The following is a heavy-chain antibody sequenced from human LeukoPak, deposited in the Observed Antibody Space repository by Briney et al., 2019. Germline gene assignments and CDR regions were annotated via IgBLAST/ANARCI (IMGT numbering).Heavy chain of an antibody. D-gene: IGHD6-19*01. V-gene: IGHV1-46*01. CDR2: INPSGGST. CDR3: ARDPGGDIAVAGFFDY. J-gene: IGHJ4*02. CDR1: GYTFTSYY. Sequence: APVKVSCKASGYTFTSYYVHWVRQAPGQGLEWMGIINPSGGSTSYAQKFQGRVTMTRDTSTSTVYMELSSLRSEDTAVYYCARDPGGDIAVAGFFDYWGQGTLVTVSS.